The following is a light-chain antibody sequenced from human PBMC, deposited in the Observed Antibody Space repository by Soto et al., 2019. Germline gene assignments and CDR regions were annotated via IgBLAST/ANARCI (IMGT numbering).Light chain of an antibody. J-gene: IGKJ5*01. CDR1: QSVDSY. Sequence: GSKQSPATLSLSPGERATLSCRASQSVDSYLVWYQQKPGQAPRLLIFGASNRATGIPARFSGSGSGTDFTLTINSLEPDDFAVYYCQQRDSWPITFGQGTRLEIK. V-gene: IGKV3-11*01. CDR3: QQRDSWPIT. CDR2: GAS.